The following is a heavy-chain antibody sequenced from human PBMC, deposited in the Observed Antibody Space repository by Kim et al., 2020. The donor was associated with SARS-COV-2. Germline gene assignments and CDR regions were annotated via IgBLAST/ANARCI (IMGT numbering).Heavy chain of an antibody. V-gene: IGHV1-69*04. CDR1: GGTFSSYA. J-gene: IGHJ6*03. CDR3: AREVGGGLYYDFWSGYYQPDAPRTQRRYYMDV. CDR2: IIPILGIA. D-gene: IGHD3-3*01. Sequence: SVKVSCKASGGTFSSYAISWVRQAPGQGLEWMGRIIPILGIANYAQKFQGRVTITADKSTSTAYMELSSLRSEDTAVYYCAREVGGGLYYDFWSGYYQPDAPRTQRRYYMDVWGKGTTVTVSS.